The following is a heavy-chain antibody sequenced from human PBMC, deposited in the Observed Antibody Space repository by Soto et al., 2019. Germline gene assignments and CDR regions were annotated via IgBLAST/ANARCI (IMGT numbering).Heavy chain of an antibody. J-gene: IGHJ4*02. Sequence: QVQLQESGPGLVKPSETLSLTCTVSGGSVSSGSYYWSWIRQPPGKGLEWIGYSYYSGSTKYNPSHKSRVNLSVDTSKTQFSLKLSSVTAADTAVYYCARAGLGDGSDYWGQGTLVTVSS. CDR1: GGSVSSGSYY. CDR3: ARAGLGDGSDY. D-gene: IGHD1-26*01. CDR2: SYYSGST. V-gene: IGHV4-61*01.